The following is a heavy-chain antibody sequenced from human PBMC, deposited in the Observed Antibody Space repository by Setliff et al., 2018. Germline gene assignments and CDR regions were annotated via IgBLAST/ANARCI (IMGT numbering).Heavy chain of an antibody. CDR2: VSYGGST. CDR1: GAAISTYY. CDR3: ACTGTTYYYSCMDV. D-gene: IGHD1-1*01. V-gene: IGHV4-59*08. Sequence: PSETLSLTCAVSGAAISTYYWSWLRQPPGKGLEWIGYVSYGGSTKYNPSLDSRVTISLDAPKNQFSLKLNSVTAADTAVYYCACTGTTYYYSCMDVWGKGTTVTVSS. J-gene: IGHJ6*03.